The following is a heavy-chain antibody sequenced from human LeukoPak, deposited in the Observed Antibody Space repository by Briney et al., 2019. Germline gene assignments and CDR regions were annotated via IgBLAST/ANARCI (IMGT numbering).Heavy chain of an antibody. J-gene: IGHJ4*02. CDR3: AREGPGEHHFDY. Sequence: SETLSLTCTVSGDSIISYYWSWIRQPPGKGLEWIGYVYNSGRTSYNPSLTRRVTISADTSKNQFSLKMTSVTAADTAVYYCAREGPGEHHFDYWGQGTLVTVSS. CDR1: GDSIISYY. V-gene: IGHV4-59*01. CDR2: VYNSGRT. D-gene: IGHD7-27*01.